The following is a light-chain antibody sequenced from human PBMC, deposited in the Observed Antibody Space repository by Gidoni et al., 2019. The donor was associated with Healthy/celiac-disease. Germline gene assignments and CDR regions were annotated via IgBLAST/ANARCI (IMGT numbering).Light chain of an antibody. CDR1: SSDVGGYNY. J-gene: IGLJ1*01. V-gene: IGLV2-14*04. CDR3: SSYTSSSTLSYV. Sequence: GQSITISCTGTSSDVGGYNYVSWYQQHPGKAPKLMIYGVSNRPSGVSNRFSGSKSGNTASLTISGLQAEDEADYYCSSYTSSSTLSYVFGTGTKVTVL. CDR2: GVS.